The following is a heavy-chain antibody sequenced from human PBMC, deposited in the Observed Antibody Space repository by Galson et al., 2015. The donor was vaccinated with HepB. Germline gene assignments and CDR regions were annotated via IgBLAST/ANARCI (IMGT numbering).Heavy chain of an antibody. CDR2: ISYDGSNK. CDR3: ANSPYSPLAAAGY. D-gene: IGHD6-13*01. V-gene: IGHV3-30*18. CDR1: GFTFSSNG. J-gene: IGHJ4*02. Sequence: SLRLSCAASGFTFSSNGMHWVRQAPGKGLEWVAIISYDGSNKYYADSVKGRFTISRDNSKNTLYLEMNNLRAEDTAVYYCANSPYSPLAAAGYWGQGTLVTVSS.